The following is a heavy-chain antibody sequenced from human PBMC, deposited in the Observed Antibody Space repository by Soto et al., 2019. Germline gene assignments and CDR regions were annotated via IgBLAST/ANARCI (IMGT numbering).Heavy chain of an antibody. D-gene: IGHD3-10*01. V-gene: IGHV4-59*08. CDR2: IYYSGST. Sequence: PSETLSLTCTVSGGSISTYFWSWIRQPPGKGLEWIGYIYYSGSTNYNPSLKSRVTISVDTSKNQFSLKLSSVTAADTAVYYCARRNYYGSGTYYSWFDPWGQGTLVTVSS. J-gene: IGHJ5*02. CDR1: GGSISTYF. CDR3: ARRNYYGSGTYYSWFDP.